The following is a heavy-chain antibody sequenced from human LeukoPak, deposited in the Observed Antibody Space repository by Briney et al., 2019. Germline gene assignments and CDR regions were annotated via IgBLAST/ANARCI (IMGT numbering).Heavy chain of an antibody. CDR1: GFTVSGNY. V-gene: IGHV3-53*01. J-gene: IGHJ4*02. D-gene: IGHD2-8*01. CDR3: ARGPGVAHSSFDY. CDR2: LYSGGST. Sequence: GGSLRLSCAASGFTVSGNYMSWVRQAPGKGLEWVSVLYSGGSTYYADSVKGRFTISSDNSKNTLYLQMNSLRTEDTAVYYCARGPGVAHSSFDYWGQGTLVTVSS.